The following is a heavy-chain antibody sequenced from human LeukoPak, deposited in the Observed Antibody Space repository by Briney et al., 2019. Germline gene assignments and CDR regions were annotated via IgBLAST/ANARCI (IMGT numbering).Heavy chain of an antibody. Sequence: GGSLRLSCAASGFSFSSYSMNWVRQAPGKGLEWVSYISSSSYTIYYADSVRGRFTISRDNAKNSLYLQMNSLRAEDTAVYYCARGGSVAAADYWYFDLWGRGTLVTVSS. CDR2: ISSSSYTI. V-gene: IGHV3-48*04. CDR3: ARGGSVAAADYWYFDL. CDR1: GFSFSSYS. D-gene: IGHD6-13*01. J-gene: IGHJ2*01.